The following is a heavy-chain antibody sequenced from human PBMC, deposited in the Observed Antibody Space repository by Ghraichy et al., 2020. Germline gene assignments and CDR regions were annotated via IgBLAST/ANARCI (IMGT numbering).Heavy chain of an antibody. J-gene: IGHJ6*02. V-gene: IGHV1-18*01. D-gene: IGHD2-2*01. CDR1: GYTFTSYG. CDR3: AREGHACSSTSCHYGMDV. CDR2: ISAYNGNT. Sequence: ASVKVSCKASGYTFTSYGISWVRQAPGQGLEGMGWISAYNGNTNYAQKLQGRVTMTTDTYTSTAYMELGSLRSDNTAVYYCAREGHACSSTSCHYGMDVWGQGTTVTVSS.